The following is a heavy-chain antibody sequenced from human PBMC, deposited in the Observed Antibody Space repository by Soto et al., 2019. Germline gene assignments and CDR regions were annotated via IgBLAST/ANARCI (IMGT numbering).Heavy chain of an antibody. Sequence: PGGSLRLSCEASWFTVRSSYMSWVRQAPGKGLEWVSLIYSDGTTYYADSVKGRFTVSRDNSKNTLYLQMNSLRVEDTAVYYCARALGTGTGYYDLLRYYYALDVWGQGTTVTVSS. J-gene: IGHJ6*02. CDR1: WFTVRSSY. V-gene: IGHV3-53*01. D-gene: IGHD3-9*01. CDR3: ARALGTGTGYYDLLRYYYALDV. CDR2: IYSDGTT.